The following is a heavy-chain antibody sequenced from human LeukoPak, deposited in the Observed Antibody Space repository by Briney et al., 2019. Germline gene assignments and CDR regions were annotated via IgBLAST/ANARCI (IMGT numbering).Heavy chain of an antibody. CDR1: GFTFSSYG. J-gene: IGHJ6*02. Sequence: GGSLRLSCAASGFTFSSYGMHWVRQAPGKGLEWVSSISSSSSYIYYADSVKGRFTISRDNAKNSLYLQMNSLRAEDTAVYYCARDTVVVPAAIFFYYYYGMDVWGQGTTVTVSS. D-gene: IGHD2-2*01. V-gene: IGHV3-21*01. CDR2: ISSSSSYI. CDR3: ARDTVVVPAAIFFYYYYGMDV.